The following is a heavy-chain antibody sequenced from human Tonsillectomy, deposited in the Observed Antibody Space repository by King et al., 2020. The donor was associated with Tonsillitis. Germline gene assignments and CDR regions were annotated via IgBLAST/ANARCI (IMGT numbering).Heavy chain of an antibody. J-gene: IGHJ3*02. Sequence: VQLVESGGGVVQPGRSLRLSCAASGFTFSTYALHWVRQAPGKGLEWVAVISDDGRNKYYADSVKGRFTISRDNSKNTLYLQMHYLRAEDTAVYHCACLVGATQRDAFDIWGQGKTVAVSS. D-gene: IGHD1-26*01. V-gene: IGHV3-30*04. CDR3: ACLVGATQRDAFDI. CDR1: GFTFSTYA. CDR2: ISDDGRNK.